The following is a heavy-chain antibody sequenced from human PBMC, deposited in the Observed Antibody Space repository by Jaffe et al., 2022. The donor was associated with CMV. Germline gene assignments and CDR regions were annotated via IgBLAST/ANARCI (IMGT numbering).Heavy chain of an antibody. CDR3: ARDRVQRGYYYGMDV. J-gene: IGHJ6*02. D-gene: IGHD3-10*01. CDR1: GGSISSYY. V-gene: IGHV4-59*01. Sequence: QVQLQESGPGLVKPSETLSLTCTVSGGSISSYYWSWIRQPPGKGLEWIGYIYYSGSTNYNPSLKSRVTISVDTSKNQFSLKLSSVTAADTAVYYCARDRVQRGYYYGMDVWGQGTTVTVSS. CDR2: IYYSGST.